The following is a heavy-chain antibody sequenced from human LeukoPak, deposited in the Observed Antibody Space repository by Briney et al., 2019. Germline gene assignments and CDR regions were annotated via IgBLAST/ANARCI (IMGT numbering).Heavy chain of an antibody. CDR2: IIPIFGTA. CDR3: ARGPLVPGYMDV. D-gene: IGHD2-2*01. Sequence: ASVKVSCKASVGTFSSYAISWVRPAPGQGLEWMGRIIPIFGTANYAQKFQGRVTITTDESTSTAYMELSSLRSEDTAVYYCARGPLVPGYMDVWGKGTTVTVS. V-gene: IGHV1-69*05. CDR1: VGTFSSYA. J-gene: IGHJ6*03.